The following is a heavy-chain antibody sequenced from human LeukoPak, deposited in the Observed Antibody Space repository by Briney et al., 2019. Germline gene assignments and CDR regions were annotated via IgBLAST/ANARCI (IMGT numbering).Heavy chain of an antibody. V-gene: IGHV4-34*01. CDR1: GGSFSGYY. CDR2: INHSGST. Sequence: SETLSLTCAVYGGSFSGYYWSWIRQPPGKGLEWIGEINHSGSTNYNPSLKSRVTISVDTSKNQFSLKLSSVTAADTAVYYCARQIVATRDFDYWGQGTLVTVSS. D-gene: IGHD5-12*01. J-gene: IGHJ4*02. CDR3: ARQIVATRDFDY.